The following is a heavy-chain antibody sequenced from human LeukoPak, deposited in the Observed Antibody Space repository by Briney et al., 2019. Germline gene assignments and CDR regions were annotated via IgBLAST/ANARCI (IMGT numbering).Heavy chain of an antibody. J-gene: IGHJ4*02. V-gene: IGHV3-30-3*01. CDR1: GFTFSSYA. Sequence: GGSLRLSCAASGFTFSSYAMHWVRQAPGKGLEWVAVISYDGSNKYYADSVKGRFTISRDNSKNTLYLQMNGLRAEDTAVYYCARTFSSGWYSPTDYWGQGTLVTVSS. CDR2: ISYDGSNK. CDR3: ARTFSSGWYSPTDY. D-gene: IGHD6-19*01.